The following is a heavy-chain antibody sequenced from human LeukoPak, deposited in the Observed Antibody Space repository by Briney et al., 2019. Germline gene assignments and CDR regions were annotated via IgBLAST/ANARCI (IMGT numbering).Heavy chain of an antibody. D-gene: IGHD4/OR15-4a*01. CDR3: ARGRLWDGYYYGMDV. CDR1: GYTFTGYY. V-gene: IGHV1-2*02. CDR2: INPNSGGT. J-gene: IGHJ6*02. Sequence: ASVKVSCKASGYTFTGYYMHWVRQAPGQGLEWMGWINPNSGGTNYAQKFQGRVTMTRDTSISTAYMELSRLRSDDTAVYYCARGRLWDGYYYGMDVWGQGTTVTVSS.